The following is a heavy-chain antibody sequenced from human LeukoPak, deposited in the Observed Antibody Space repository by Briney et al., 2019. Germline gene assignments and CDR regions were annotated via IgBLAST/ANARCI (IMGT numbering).Heavy chain of an antibody. Sequence: GGSLRLSCAASGITFSSYAMSWVRQTPGKGLEWVSGVSGSGGSTYYADSVKGRFTISRDNSKNTLYLQMNSLRAEDTAVYYCAKASPIGTPYYYYGMDVWGQGTTVTVSS. V-gene: IGHV3-23*01. CDR3: AKASPIGTPYYYYGMDV. CDR1: GITFSSYA. J-gene: IGHJ6*01. D-gene: IGHD2-15*01. CDR2: VSGSGGST.